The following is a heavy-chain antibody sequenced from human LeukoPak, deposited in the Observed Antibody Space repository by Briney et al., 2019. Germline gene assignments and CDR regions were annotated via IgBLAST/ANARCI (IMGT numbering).Heavy chain of an antibody. CDR3: ARDESSGSYYSPAWDV. CDR1: GFTFSSYS. D-gene: IGHD3-10*01. V-gene: IGHV3-74*01. Sequence: GGSLRLSCAASGFTFSSYSMNWVRQAPGKGLVWVSRINSDGSSTSYADSVKGRFTISRDNAKNTLYLQMNSLRAEDTAVYYCARDESSGSYYSPAWDVWGKGTTVTVSS. CDR2: INSDGSST. J-gene: IGHJ6*04.